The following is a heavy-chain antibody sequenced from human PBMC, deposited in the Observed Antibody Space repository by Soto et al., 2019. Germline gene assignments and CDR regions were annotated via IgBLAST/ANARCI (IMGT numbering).Heavy chain of an antibody. CDR3: ARLVGAAAGSYYYRGMDV. V-gene: IGHV4-39*01. CDR2: IYYSGST. D-gene: IGHD6-13*01. Sequence: SETLSLTCTVSGGSISSSSYYWGWIRQPPGKGLEWIGSIYYSGSTYYNPSLKSRVTISVDTSKNQFSLKLSSVTAADTAVYYCARLVGAAAGSYYYRGMDVWGHGTTVTVSS. CDR1: GGSISSSSYY. J-gene: IGHJ6*02.